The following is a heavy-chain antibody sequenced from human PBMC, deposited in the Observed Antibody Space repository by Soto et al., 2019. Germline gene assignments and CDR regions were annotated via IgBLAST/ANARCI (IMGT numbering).Heavy chain of an antibody. CDR3: AKARGEDYYYYYMDG. CDR2: ISGSGGST. D-gene: IGHD2-15*01. CDR1: GFTFSSYA. J-gene: IGHJ6*03. V-gene: IGHV3-23*01. Sequence: GGSLRLSCAASGFTFSSYAMSWVRQAPGKGLEWVSAISGSGGSTYYADSVKGRFTISRDNSKNTLYLQMNSLRAEDTAVYYCAKARGEDYYYYYMDGWGKGTTVTVSS.